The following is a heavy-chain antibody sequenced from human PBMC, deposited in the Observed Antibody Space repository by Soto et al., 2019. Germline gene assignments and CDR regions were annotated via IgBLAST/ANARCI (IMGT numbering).Heavy chain of an antibody. V-gene: IGHV3-23*01. CDR2: MSGAGPSS. J-gene: IGHJ4*02. Sequence: PGGSLRLSCAASGFTFSSYAMSWVRQAPGKGLEWVSSMSGAGPSSYDADSVKGRFTISRDNSKNTLYLQINNLRAEDTALYYCAKGPIFGVENIYDYWGQGTLVTVSS. D-gene: IGHD3-3*01. CDR1: GFTFSSYA. CDR3: AKGPIFGVENIYDY.